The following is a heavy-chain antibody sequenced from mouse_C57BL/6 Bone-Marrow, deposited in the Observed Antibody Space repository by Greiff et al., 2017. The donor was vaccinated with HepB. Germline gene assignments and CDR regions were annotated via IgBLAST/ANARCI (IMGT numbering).Heavy chain of an antibody. V-gene: IGHV5-17*01. CDR1: GFTFSDYG. D-gene: IGHD1-1*01. Sequence: EVKLMESGGGLVKPGGSLKLSCAASGFTFSDYGMHWVRQAPEKGLEWVAYISSGSSTIYYADTVKGRFIISRDNAKNTLFLQMTSLRSEDTAMYYCARPGSSPWYFDVWGTGTTVTVSS. CDR3: ARPGSSPWYFDV. CDR2: ISSGSSTI. J-gene: IGHJ1*03.